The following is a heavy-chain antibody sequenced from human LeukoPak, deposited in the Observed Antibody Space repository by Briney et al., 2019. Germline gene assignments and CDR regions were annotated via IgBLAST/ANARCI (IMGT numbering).Heavy chain of an antibody. Sequence: PGGSLRLSCAASGFTFSSYSMNWVRQAPGKGLEWVSYISSSSSIVYNADSVKGRFTISRDNAKNSLYLQMNSLRAEDTAVYYCARDQRTGVFDYWGQGTLVTVSS. CDR1: GFTFSSYS. CDR3: ARDQRTGVFDY. J-gene: IGHJ4*02. V-gene: IGHV3-48*01. D-gene: IGHD7-27*01. CDR2: ISSSSSIV.